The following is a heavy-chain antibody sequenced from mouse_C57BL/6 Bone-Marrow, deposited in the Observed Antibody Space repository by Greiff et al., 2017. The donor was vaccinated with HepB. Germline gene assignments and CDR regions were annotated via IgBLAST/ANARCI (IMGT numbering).Heavy chain of an antibody. J-gene: IGHJ1*03. V-gene: IGHV1-5*01. CDR3: TPIYYYGSSYGYFDV. CDR2: IYPGNSDT. Sequence: EVHLVESGTVLARPGASVKMSCKTSGYTFTSYWMHWVKQRPGQGLEWIGAIYPGNSDTSYNQKFKGKAKLTAVTSASTAYMELSSLTNEDSAVYYCTPIYYYGSSYGYFDVWGTGTTVTVSS. CDR1: GYTFTSYW. D-gene: IGHD1-1*01.